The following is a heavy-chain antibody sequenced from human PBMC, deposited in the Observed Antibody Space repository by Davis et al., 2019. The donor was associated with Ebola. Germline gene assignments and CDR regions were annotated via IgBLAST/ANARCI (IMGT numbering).Heavy chain of an antibody. V-gene: IGHV3-74*01. CDR1: GFTFSTHW. J-gene: IGHJ4*02. Sequence: GESLKISCAASGFTFSTHWIHWVRQAPGKGLEWVSRINSDGSSTTYADSVKGRFTISRDNAKNTLYLQMNSLKTGDTAFYYCARDLGRVTVGNWGQGTLVTVSS. D-gene: IGHD4-17*01. CDR2: INSDGSST. CDR3: ARDLGRVTVGN.